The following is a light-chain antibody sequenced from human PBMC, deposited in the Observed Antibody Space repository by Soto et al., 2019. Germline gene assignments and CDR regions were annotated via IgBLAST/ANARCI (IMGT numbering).Light chain of an antibody. Sequence: DLQMTQSPSTLSASVGDRVTITCRATQSISSWLAWYQQKPGKAPKLLTYDASSLESGVPSRFSGSGSGTEFTLTISSLQPDDFATYYCQQYHTYWTFGQGTKVDIK. CDR3: QQYHTYWT. V-gene: IGKV1-5*01. J-gene: IGKJ1*01. CDR2: DAS. CDR1: QSISSW.